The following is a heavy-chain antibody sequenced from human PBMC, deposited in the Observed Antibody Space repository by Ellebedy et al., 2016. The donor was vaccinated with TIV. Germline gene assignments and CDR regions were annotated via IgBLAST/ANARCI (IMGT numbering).Heavy chain of an antibody. V-gene: IGHV1-18*01. CDR3: ARRTYYYDSSGYYKEDY. CDR2: ISAYNGNT. Sequence: ASVKVSXXASGYTFTRYGISWVRQAPGQGLEWMGWISAYNGNTNYAQKLQGRVTMTTDTSTSTAYMELRSLRSDDTAVYYCARRTYYYDSSGYYKEDYWGQGTLVTVSS. CDR1: GYTFTRYG. D-gene: IGHD3-22*01. J-gene: IGHJ4*02.